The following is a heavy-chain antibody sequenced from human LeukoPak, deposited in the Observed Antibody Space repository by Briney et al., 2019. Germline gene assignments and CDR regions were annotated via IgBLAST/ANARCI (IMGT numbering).Heavy chain of an antibody. Sequence: GGSLRLSCAASGFTFSSYGMYWVRQAPGKGLEWVTFIRYDGSNKYYADSVKGRFTVSRDNSKNTLYLQMKSLRAEDTAVYYCAKGGGYEAQYYYYYLDVWGKGTTVTISS. D-gene: IGHD5-12*01. V-gene: IGHV3-30*02. J-gene: IGHJ6*03. CDR3: AKGGGYEAQYYYYYLDV. CDR1: GFTFSSYG. CDR2: IRYDGSNK.